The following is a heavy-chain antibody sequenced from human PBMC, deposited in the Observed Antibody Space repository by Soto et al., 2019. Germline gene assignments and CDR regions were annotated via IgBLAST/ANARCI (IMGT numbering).Heavy chain of an antibody. CDR2: IIPILGIA. Sequence: GASVKVSCKASGYTFTSYGISWVRQAPGQGLEWMGRIIPILGIANYAQKFQGRVTITADKSTSTAYMELSSLRSEDTAVYYCARGYSSGWYHYMDVWGKGTTVTVSS. CDR3: ARGYSSGWYHYMDV. J-gene: IGHJ6*03. D-gene: IGHD6-19*01. CDR1: GYTFTSYG. V-gene: IGHV1-69*04.